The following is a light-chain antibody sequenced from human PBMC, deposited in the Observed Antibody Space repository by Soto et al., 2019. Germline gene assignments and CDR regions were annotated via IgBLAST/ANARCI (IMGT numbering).Light chain of an antibody. J-gene: IGKJ1*01. Sequence: DIQMTHSPSSLSASVGDRVTLTCRASQGIRNALAWYQQKSGKAPRRLIYSASSLQSGVPSRFSGSGSGTEFTLTISSLQPEDFATYYCLQHSTYPRTFGQGTKVEIK. V-gene: IGKV1-17*01. CDR3: LQHSTYPRT. CDR2: SAS. CDR1: QGIRNA.